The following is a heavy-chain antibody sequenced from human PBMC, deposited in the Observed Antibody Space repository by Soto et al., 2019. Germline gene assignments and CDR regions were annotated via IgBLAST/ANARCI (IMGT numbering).Heavy chain of an antibody. Sequence: QVQLVQSGAEVRKPGSSVMVSCKASGDTFSSYALIWVRQAPGLGLEWMGGIIPLFGKANSAQKFQDRVTFTADKSTTTAYMELSGLNSEDTAVYYCARSPPVVAPGNYYYYGMDVWGQGTTVTVFS. J-gene: IGHJ6*02. CDR2: IIPLFGKA. CDR3: ARSPPVVAPGNYYYYGMDV. CDR1: GDTFSSYA. V-gene: IGHV1-69*06. D-gene: IGHD3-10*01.